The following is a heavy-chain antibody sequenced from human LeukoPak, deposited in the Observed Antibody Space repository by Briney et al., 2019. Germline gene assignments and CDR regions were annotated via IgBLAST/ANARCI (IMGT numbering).Heavy chain of an antibody. J-gene: IGHJ4*02. D-gene: IGHD3-3*01. V-gene: IGHV3-23*01. Sequence: GGSLRLSCAASGFTFSTYAMSWVRQAPGKGLEWVSVISGTGGSTNYADSVKGRFTISRDYSKSTLYVQMNSLRVEDTAVYYCARGHNHDTWNPFDYWGQRTLVTVSS. CDR2: ISGTGGST. CDR3: ARGHNHDTWNPFDY. CDR1: GFTFSTYA.